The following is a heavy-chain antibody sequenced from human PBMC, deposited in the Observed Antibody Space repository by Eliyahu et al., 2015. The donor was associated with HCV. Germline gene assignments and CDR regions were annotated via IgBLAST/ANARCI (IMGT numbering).Heavy chain of an antibody. V-gene: IGHV3-7*01. CDR3: AGGGYCDF. Sequence: EVQLVEXGGGLVXPGGSLXLSCVGXGVTVXXYWMXWVRQAPGKGLEWVANIGPDGYEKSYADSVWGRFTISRDNAKNSVFLHMSSLRAEDAAVYYCAGGGYCDFWGQGTLVTVSS. J-gene: IGHJ4*02. CDR1: GVTVXXYW. D-gene: IGHD2-21*02. CDR2: IGPDGYEK.